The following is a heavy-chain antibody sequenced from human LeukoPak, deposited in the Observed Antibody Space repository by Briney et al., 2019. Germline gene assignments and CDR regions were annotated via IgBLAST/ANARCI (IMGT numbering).Heavy chain of an antibody. V-gene: IGHV3-23*01. CDR3: VRGYSYGWFYP. J-gene: IGHJ5*02. D-gene: IGHD5-18*01. CDR2: ISGSGGST. CDR1: EFTFSIYA. Sequence: SGGSLRLSCAVSEFTFSIYAMNWLRQAPGKALGWFSAISGSGGSTHYADSVKGRFTISRDNSKNTLYLQMNTLRADDTAVYYCVRGYSYGWFYPWGQGTLVTVSS.